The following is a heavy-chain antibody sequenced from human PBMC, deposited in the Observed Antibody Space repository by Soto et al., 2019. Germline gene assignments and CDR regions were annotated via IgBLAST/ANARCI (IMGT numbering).Heavy chain of an antibody. Sequence: PSETLSLTCTVSGGSISSYYWSWIRQPAGKGLEWIGRIYTSGSTNYNPSLKSRATMSVDTSKNQFSLKLSPVTAADTAVYYCARDLGIFGVVIPPSNYGMDVWGQGTTVTVSS. J-gene: IGHJ6*02. V-gene: IGHV4-4*07. CDR2: IYTSGST. CDR1: GGSISSYY. D-gene: IGHD3-3*01. CDR3: ARDLGIFGVVIPPSNYGMDV.